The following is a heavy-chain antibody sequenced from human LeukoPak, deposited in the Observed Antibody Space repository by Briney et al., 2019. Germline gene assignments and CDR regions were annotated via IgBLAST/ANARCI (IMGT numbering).Heavy chain of an antibody. D-gene: IGHD5-24*01. J-gene: IGHJ5*02. V-gene: IGHV4-34*01. CDR3: ARGDGYNSRRFDP. CDR1: GGSFSGYD. CDR2: IHHSGST. Sequence: SETLSLTCAVYGGSFSGYDWSWIRQPPGKGLEWIGEIHHSGSTNYNPSLKSRVTISVDTSKNQFSLKLSSVTAADTAVYYCARGDGYNSRRFDPWGQGTLVTVSS.